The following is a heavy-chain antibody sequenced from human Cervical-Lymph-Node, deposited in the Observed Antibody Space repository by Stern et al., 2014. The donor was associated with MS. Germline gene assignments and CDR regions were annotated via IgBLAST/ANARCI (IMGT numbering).Heavy chain of an antibody. V-gene: IGHV1-3*01. CDR1: GYTFSNYA. J-gene: IGHJ6*02. CDR3: ARDRYGMNV. Sequence: HVQLVQSGAEVKKPGASVKVSCKTSGYTFSNYAMHWVRQAPGQRLEWMGWIHVVNGNTKYSQKFQGRVTITSDTSESTVYMELSSLRSEDTAVYYCARDRYGMNVWGQGTTVIVSS. CDR2: IHVVNGNT.